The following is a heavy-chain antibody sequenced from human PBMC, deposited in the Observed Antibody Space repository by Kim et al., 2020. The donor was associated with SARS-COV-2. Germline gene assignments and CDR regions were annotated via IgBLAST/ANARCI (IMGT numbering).Heavy chain of an antibody. V-gene: IGHV6-1*01. J-gene: IGHJ4*02. CDR3: ARADNLGYGLDY. CDR2: S. D-gene: IGHD3-16*01. Sequence: SDYAVSVKSRITINPDTSKNQFSLQLNSVTPEDTAVYYCARADNLGYGLDYWDQGTLVTVSS.